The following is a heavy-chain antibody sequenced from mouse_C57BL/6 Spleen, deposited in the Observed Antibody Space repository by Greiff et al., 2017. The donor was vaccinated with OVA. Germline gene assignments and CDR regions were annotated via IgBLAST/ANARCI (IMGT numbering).Heavy chain of an antibody. CDR3: ASEDDYGDY. D-gene: IGHD2-4*01. CDR2: IYPGSGNT. V-gene: IGHV1-66*01. J-gene: IGHJ2*01. CDR1: GYSFTSYN. Sequence: VQLQQSGPELVKPGASVKISCKASGYSFTSYNIHWVKQRPEQGLEWIGWIYPGSGNTKYNEKFKGKATLTADTSSSTAYMQLSSLTSEESAVYYCASEDDYGDYWGQGTTPTVSS.